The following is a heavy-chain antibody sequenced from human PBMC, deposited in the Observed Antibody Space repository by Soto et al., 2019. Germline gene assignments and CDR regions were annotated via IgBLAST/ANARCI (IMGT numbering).Heavy chain of an antibody. J-gene: IGHJ4*02. CDR2: IYYSGST. CDR1: GGSISSGGYY. CDR3: ASGRGSFGVVPEIDY. D-gene: IGHD3-3*01. V-gene: IGHV4-31*03. Sequence: QVQLQESGPGLVKPSQTLSLTCTVSGGSISSGGYYWSWIRQHPGKGLEWIGYIYYSGSTYYNPSLQSRVTISVDTSKNQFSLKLSSVTAADTAVYYCASGRGSFGVVPEIDYWGQGTLVTVSS.